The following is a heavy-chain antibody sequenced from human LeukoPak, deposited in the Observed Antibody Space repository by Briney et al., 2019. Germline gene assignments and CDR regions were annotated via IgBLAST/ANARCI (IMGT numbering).Heavy chain of an antibody. CDR1: GGSISTYY. CDR2: IYYSGST. J-gene: IGHJ6*03. V-gene: IGHV4-59*04. CDR3: ARQNYDFWSGYYGCYMDV. Sequence: PSETLSLTCTFSGGSISTYYWSWIRQPPGKGLEWIGYIYYSGSTYYNPSLKSRVTISVDTSKNQFSLKLSSVTAADTAVYYCARQNYDFWSGYYGCYMDVWGKGTTVTVSS. D-gene: IGHD3-3*01.